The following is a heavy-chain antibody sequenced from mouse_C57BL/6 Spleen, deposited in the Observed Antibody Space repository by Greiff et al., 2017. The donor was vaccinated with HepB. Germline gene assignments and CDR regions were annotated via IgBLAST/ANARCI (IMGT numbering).Heavy chain of an antibody. CDR1: GYTFTSYW. V-gene: IGHV1-59*01. CDR2: IDPSDSYT. CDR3: ASEGDYAWFAY. Sequence: QVQLQQPGAELVRPGTSVKLSCKASGYTFTSYWMHWVKQRPGQGLEWIGVIDPSDSYTNYNQKFKGKATLTVDTSSSTAYMQLSSLTSEDSAVYYCASEGDYAWFAYWGQGTLVTVSA. J-gene: IGHJ3*01. D-gene: IGHD2-4*01.